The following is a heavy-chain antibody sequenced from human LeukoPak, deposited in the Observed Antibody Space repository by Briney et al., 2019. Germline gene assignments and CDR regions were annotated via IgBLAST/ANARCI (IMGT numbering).Heavy chain of an antibody. Sequence: SVKVSCKASGGTFSSYAISWVRQAPGQGLEWMGEIIPIFGTANYAQKFQGRVTITTDESTSTAYMELSSLRSEDTAVYYCTTQWLVRSEYYYHYYMDVWGKGTTVTVSS. J-gene: IGHJ6*03. V-gene: IGHV1-69*05. D-gene: IGHD6-19*01. CDR1: GGTFSSYA. CDR3: TTQWLVRSEYYYHYYMDV. CDR2: IIPIFGTA.